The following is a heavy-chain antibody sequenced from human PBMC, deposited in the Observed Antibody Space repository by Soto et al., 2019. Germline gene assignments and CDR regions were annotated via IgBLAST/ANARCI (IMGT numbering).Heavy chain of an antibody. CDR1: GFTFSSYW. J-gene: IGHJ6*02. D-gene: IGHD3-9*01. Sequence: GGSLRLSCAASGFTFSSYWMSWVRQAPGKGLEWVANIKQDGSEKYYVDSVKGRFTISRDNAKNSLYLQMNSLRAEDTAVYYCARGYDILTGYWHYYYYYGMDVWGQGTTVTVSS. V-gene: IGHV3-7*05. CDR2: IKQDGSEK. CDR3: ARGYDILTGYWHYYYYYGMDV.